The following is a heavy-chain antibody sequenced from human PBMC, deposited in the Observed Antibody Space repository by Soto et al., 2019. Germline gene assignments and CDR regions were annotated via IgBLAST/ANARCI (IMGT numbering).Heavy chain of an antibody. CDR3: ARGAETTVVDWSYYGMDV. CDR1: GGTFSSYT. D-gene: IGHD4-17*01. J-gene: IGHJ6*02. V-gene: IGHV1-69*02. Sequence: QVQLVQSGAEVKKPGSSVKVSCKASGGTFSSYTISWVRQAPGQGLEWMGRIIPILGIANYAQKFQGRVTITADKSTSTAYVELGSLGSEDAAVYYCARGAETTVVDWSYYGMDVWGQGTTVTVSS. CDR2: IIPILGIA.